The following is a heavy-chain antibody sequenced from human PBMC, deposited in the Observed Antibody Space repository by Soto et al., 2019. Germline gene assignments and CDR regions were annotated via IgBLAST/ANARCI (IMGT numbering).Heavy chain of an antibody. CDR2: MNPNSGDT. CDR1: GYTFTNYD. Sequence: ASVKVSCTASGYTFTNYDINWVRQTTGQGLEWMGWMNPNSGDTGYAQKFQDRVTMTRNTAISTAYMELSSLTFEDTAIYSCARAPRNWGFDFWGLGTLVTVSS. D-gene: IGHD7-27*01. CDR3: ARAPRNWGFDF. J-gene: IGHJ4*02. V-gene: IGHV1-8*01.